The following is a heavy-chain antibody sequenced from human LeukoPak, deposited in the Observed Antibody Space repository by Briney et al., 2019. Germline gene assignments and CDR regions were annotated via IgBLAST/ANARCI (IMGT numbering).Heavy chain of an antibody. CDR3: AKGPGIVVVVADYYFDY. D-gene: IGHD2-15*01. J-gene: IGHJ4*02. CDR1: GFTFSSYA. CDR2: ISGSGGST. V-gene: IGHV3-23*01. Sequence: PGGSLRLSCAASGFTFSSYAMSWLRQAPGKGLEWVSAISGSGGSTYYADSVKGRFTISRDNSKNTLYLQMNSLRAEDTAVYYCAKGPGIVVVVADYYFDYWGQGTLVTVSS.